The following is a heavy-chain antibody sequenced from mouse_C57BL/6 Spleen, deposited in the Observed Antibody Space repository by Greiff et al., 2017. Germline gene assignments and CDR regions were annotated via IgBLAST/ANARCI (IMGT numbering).Heavy chain of an antibody. J-gene: IGHJ2*01. CDR3: ARESGYGYYYFYY. Sequence: QVQLQQSGPGLVQPSQSLSITCTVSGFSLTSYGVHWVRQSPGKGLEWLGVIWRGGSTDYNAAFISSLSISNDNSKSRVFFKMNSLQADDTAIYYWARESGYGYYYFYYWGQGTTLTVSS. D-gene: IGHD2-2*01. CDR1: GFSLTSYG. CDR2: IWRGGST. V-gene: IGHV2-2*01.